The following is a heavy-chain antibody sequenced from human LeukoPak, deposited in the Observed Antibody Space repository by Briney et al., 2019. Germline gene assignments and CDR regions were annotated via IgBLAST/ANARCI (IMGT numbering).Heavy chain of an antibody. D-gene: IGHD3-10*01. CDR2: IYTSGST. J-gene: IGHJ6*03. Sequence: SETLSLTCTVSGGSISSYYWSWIRQPAGKGLEWIGRIYTSGSTNYNPSLKSRVTMSVATSKNQFSLKLSSVTAADTAVYYCARDLGYYGSGSYSFLYYMDVWGKGTTVTVSS. CDR3: ARDLGYYGSGSYSFLYYMDV. V-gene: IGHV4-4*07. CDR1: GGSISSYY.